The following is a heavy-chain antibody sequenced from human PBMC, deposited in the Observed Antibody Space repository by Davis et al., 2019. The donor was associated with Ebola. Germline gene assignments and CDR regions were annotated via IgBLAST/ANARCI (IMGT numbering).Heavy chain of an antibody. CDR3: TRDLVGSSGPTVAFDS. CDR2: LYTDGST. J-gene: IGHJ4*02. Sequence: GESLKISCAASGFTFSSYAMSWVRQAPGKGLEWVSALYTDGSTFYADSVKGRFAISRDNSMNVLYLQGNSLRAEDTAVYYCTRDLVGSSGPTVAFDSWGQGTLVTVSS. CDR1: GFTFSSYA. V-gene: IGHV3-23*05. D-gene: IGHD6-19*01.